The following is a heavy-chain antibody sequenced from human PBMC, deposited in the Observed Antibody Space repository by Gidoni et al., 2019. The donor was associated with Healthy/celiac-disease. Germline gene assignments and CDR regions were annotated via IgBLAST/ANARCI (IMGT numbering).Heavy chain of an antibody. J-gene: IGHJ3*02. Sequence: EVQLLESGGGLVQPGGSLRLSCAASGFTFSSYAMSWVRQAPGKGLEGVSAISGSGGSTYYADSVKGRFTISRDNSKNTLYLQMNSLRAEDTAVYYCAKDSGPLPDAFDIWGQGTMVTVSS. CDR1: GFTFSSYA. CDR2: ISGSGGST. D-gene: IGHD1-26*01. V-gene: IGHV3-23*01. CDR3: AKDSGPLPDAFDI.